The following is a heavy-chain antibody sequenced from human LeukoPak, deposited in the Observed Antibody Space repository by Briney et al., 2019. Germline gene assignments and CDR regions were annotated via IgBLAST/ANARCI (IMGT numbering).Heavy chain of an antibody. V-gene: IGHV3-30-3*02. CDR3: AKDLHWGFDY. J-gene: IGHJ4*02. CDR1: GFTFSSYA. Sequence: GGSLRLSCAASGFTFSSYAMHWVRQAPGKGLEWVAVISYDGSNKYYADSVKGRFTISRDNSKSTLSLQMNSLRAEDTAVYYCAKDLHWGFDYWGQGTLVTVSS. CDR2: ISYDGSNK. D-gene: IGHD7-27*01.